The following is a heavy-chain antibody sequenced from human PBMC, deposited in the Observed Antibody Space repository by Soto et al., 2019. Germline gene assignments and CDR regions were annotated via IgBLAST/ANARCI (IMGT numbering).Heavy chain of an antibody. CDR3: ARDNRSSSPDYYYGMDV. CDR2: IIPIFGTA. CDR1: GGTFSSYA. J-gene: IGHJ6*02. Sequence: QVQLVQSGAEVKKPGSSVKVSCKASGGTFSSYAISWVRQAPGQGLEWMGGIIPIFGTANYAQKFQGRVTITADEYTSTAYMELSSLRAEDTAVYYCARDNRSSSPDYYYGMDVWGQGTTVTVSS. V-gene: IGHV1-69*01. D-gene: IGHD6-6*01.